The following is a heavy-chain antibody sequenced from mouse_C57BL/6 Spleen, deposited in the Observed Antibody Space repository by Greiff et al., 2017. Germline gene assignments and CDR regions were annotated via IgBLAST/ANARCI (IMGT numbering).Heavy chain of an antibody. CDR1: GYTFTSYW. J-gene: IGHJ2*01. Sequence: VQLQQPGAELVRPGTSVTLSCKASGYTFTSYWMHWVKQRPGQGLEWIGVIDPSDSYTNYNQKFKGKATLTVDTSSSTAYMQRSSLTSENSAVYYCARSSNWESYWGQGTTLTVSS. D-gene: IGHD4-1*01. CDR3: ARSSNWESY. CDR2: IDPSDSYT. V-gene: IGHV1-59*01.